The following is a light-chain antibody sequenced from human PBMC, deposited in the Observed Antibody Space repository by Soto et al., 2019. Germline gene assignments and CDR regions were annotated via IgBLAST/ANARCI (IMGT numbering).Light chain of an antibody. Sequence: EVVMTQSPATLSVSPGERATLSCRASQSVRSNLVWYQQKPGQAPRLLIYDESTRATGIPGRFSRSGSGTELPLIFSRLQSEGFALYFCQQGTHWPDPFGHGNNLEIK. CDR3: QQGTHWPDP. CDR2: DES. V-gene: IGKV3-15*01. J-gene: IGKJ2*01. CDR1: QSVRSN.